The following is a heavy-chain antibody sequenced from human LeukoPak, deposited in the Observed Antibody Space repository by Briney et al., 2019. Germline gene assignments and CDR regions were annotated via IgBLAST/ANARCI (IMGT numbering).Heavy chain of an antibody. CDR1: GFTFSSYS. CDR2: ISSSSTI. D-gene: IGHD6-6*01. V-gene: IGHV3-48*01. J-gene: IGHJ4*02. CDR3: ARGPPYSSSSRAVDY. Sequence: GGSLRLSCAASGFTFSSYSMNWVRQAPGKGLEWVSYISSSSTIYYVDSVKGRFTISRDNAKNSLYLQMNSLRAEDTAVYYCARGPPYSSSSRAVDYWGQGTLVTVSS.